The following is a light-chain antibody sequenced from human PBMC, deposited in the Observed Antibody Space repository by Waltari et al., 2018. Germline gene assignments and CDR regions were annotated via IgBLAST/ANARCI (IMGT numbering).Light chain of an antibody. J-gene: IGKJ5*01. CDR2: DAS. CDR3: QQYNRWPPIT. Sequence: EIVMTQSPATLSVSPGETATLSCRASQSVSSNVAWYQKKPGQAPRLLIYDASTSATSVPAKFSGSVSGTEFTLTISSLQSEDFAVYYCQQYNRWPPITFGHGTRLEIK. V-gene: IGKV3-15*01. CDR1: QSVSSN.